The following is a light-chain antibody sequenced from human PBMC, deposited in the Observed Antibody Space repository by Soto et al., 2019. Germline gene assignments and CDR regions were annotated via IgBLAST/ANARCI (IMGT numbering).Light chain of an antibody. Sequence: EIVLTQSPGTLSLSPGERATLSCRASQSVSSSYLAWYQQKPGQAPRLLIYGASSRATGIPDRFSGSGSEKDCTLTISRLEPEDFAVYYCQQYGSSSWTFGQGTKVEIK. V-gene: IGKV3-20*01. CDR2: GAS. CDR1: QSVSSSY. CDR3: QQYGSSSWT. J-gene: IGKJ1*01.